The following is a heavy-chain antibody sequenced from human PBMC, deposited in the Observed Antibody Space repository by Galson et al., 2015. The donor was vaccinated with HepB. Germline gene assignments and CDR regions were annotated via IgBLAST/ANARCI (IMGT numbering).Heavy chain of an antibody. Sequence: SLRLSCAASGFTFSSYDMHWVRQAPGKGLEWVALIWFNGNKEYFADSVKGRFSISRDNSKNTMYLDLDGLRADDTAIYYCARDNMKGSNGMDVWGQGTTVIVSS. J-gene: IGHJ6*02. CDR1: GFTFSSYD. CDR3: ARDNMKGSNGMDV. V-gene: IGHV3-33*01. D-gene: IGHD2/OR15-2a*01. CDR2: IWFNGNKE.